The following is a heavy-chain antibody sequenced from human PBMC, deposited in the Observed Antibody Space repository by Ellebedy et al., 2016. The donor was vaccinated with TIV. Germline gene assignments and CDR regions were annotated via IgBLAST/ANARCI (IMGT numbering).Heavy chain of an antibody. Sequence: SVKVSCKAPGDTFTNYAFTWVRQAPGQGLEWMGGIIPMFATTNYAQKFQGRVTITADRFTRTAYMELSSLRSEDTAGYYCARHRGYYYYYGMDVWGQGTTVTVSS. CDR3: ARHRGYYYYYGMDV. V-gene: IGHV1-69*06. CDR2: IIPMFATT. CDR1: GDTFTNYA. J-gene: IGHJ6*02.